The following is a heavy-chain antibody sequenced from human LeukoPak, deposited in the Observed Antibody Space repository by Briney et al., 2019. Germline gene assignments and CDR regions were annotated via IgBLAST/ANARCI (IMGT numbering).Heavy chain of an antibody. D-gene: IGHD6-19*01. CDR1: IRSMSSYH. CDR2: IYYSGNT. V-gene: IGHV4-59*01. CDR3: ARGVGGRYIDAFDI. J-gene: IGHJ3*02. Sequence: SVTQSLTCTVSIRSMSSYHSRWIRHPPEGGLVWIGCIYYSGNTNYNPCLKSRVTISVDTSKNRFSLKLSSVTAADTAVYYCARGVGGRYIDAFDIWGQGTMVTVSS.